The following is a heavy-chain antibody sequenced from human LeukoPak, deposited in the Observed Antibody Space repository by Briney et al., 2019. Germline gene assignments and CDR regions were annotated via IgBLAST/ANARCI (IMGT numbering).Heavy chain of an antibody. CDR2: VYHSGAS. J-gene: IGHJ2*01. V-gene: IGHV4-38-2*02. CDR3: ARATSSYHWDFDL. D-gene: IGHD3-10*01. CDR1: GYSISSGYH. Sequence: SSETLSLTCKVSGYSISSGYHWGWIRQSPGKGLEWIGTVYHSGASYYNASLKSRLTISMATSKNDFSLKRRAGTAADTAVYYCARATSSYHWDFDLWGRGTLVRVSS.